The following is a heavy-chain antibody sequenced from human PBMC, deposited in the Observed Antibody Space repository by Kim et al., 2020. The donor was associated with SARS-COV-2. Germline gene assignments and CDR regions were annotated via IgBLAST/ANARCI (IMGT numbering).Heavy chain of an antibody. J-gene: IGHJ5*02. Sequence: SETLSLTCAVYGGSFSGYYWSWIRQLPGKGLEWIGEINHSGSTNYNPSLKSRVTISVDTSKNQFSLKLSSVTAADTAVYYCARTRRGGIVVVTAGWFDP. CDR1: GGSFSGYY. D-gene: IGHD2-21*02. CDR2: INHSGST. V-gene: IGHV4-34*01. CDR3: ARTRRGGIVVVTAGWFDP.